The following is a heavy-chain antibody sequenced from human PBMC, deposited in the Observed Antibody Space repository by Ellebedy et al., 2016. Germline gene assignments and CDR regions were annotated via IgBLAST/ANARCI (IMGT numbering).Heavy chain of an antibody. CDR2: IWFDGSNK. CDR1: GFKIRTHG. V-gene: IGHV3-33*01. D-gene: IGHD2-8*01. CDR3: GRDLYGIGL. J-gene: IGHJ4*02. Sequence: GGSLRLSCAASGFKIRTHGMHWVRQAPGKGLEWVAVIWFDGSNKDYGDSVKGRFTISRDNFNNMLYLQMNSLRAEDTAVYYCGRDLYGIGLWGQGTLVTVSS.